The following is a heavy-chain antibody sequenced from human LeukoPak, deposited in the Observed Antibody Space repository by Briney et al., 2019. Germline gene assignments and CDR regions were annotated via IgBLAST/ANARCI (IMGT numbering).Heavy chain of an antibody. J-gene: IGHJ6*03. CDR2: INPNSGGT. Sequence: GASVKVSCKASGYTFTGYYMHWVRQAPGQGLEWMGWINPNSGGTNYAQKFQGRVTITRDTSASTAYMELSSLRSEDMAVYYCARGALPNYYYMDVWGKGTTVTVSS. CDR1: GYTFTGYY. V-gene: IGHV1-2*02. CDR3: ARGALPNYYYMDV. D-gene: IGHD1-26*01.